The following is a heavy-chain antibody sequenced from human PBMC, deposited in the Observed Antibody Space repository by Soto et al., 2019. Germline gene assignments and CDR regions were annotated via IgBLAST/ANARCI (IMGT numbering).Heavy chain of an antibody. Sequence: SETLSLTCTVSGGSIGSTTYYWGWMRQPPGKGLEWIASFFVGGNTYSNPSLKSRVTISVDTSNNQLSLKLRSVTAADTAVYYCARHDGFSSGWIFDYWGHGTLVTVSS. V-gene: IGHV4-39*01. CDR3: ARHDGFSSGWIFDY. CDR1: GGSIGSTTYY. J-gene: IGHJ4*01. CDR2: FFVGGNT. D-gene: IGHD6-19*01.